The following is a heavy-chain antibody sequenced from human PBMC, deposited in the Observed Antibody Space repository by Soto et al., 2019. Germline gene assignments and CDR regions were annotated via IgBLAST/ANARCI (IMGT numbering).Heavy chain of an antibody. J-gene: IGHJ4*02. CDR3: ARGGYNWNDVTDY. CDR2: IYYSGTT. D-gene: IGHD1-20*01. V-gene: IGHV4-39*07. CDR1: GDSITSNSYF. Sequence: SETLSLSCTVSGDSITSNSYFWAWIRQPPGKGLEWIGSIYYSGTTYYNPSLKSRVTISVDTSKNQFSLKLSSVTAADTAVYYCARGGYNWNDVTDYWGQGTLVTVS.